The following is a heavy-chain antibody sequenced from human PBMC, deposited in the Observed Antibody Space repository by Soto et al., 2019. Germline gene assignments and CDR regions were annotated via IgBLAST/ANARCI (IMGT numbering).Heavy chain of an antibody. V-gene: IGHV4-34*01. Sequence: QVQLQQWGAGLLKPSETLSLSCAVSGGSFSDYHWSWIRQSPGKGLEWVGEISHSGDTNYNPSLKGRISISVDTSNKQFSVRLSSVTAADTAVYYCAGERGSFDTWGQGTQVTVST. D-gene: IGHD3-16*01. J-gene: IGHJ4*02. CDR2: ISHSGDT. CDR1: GGSFSDYH. CDR3: AGERGSFDT.